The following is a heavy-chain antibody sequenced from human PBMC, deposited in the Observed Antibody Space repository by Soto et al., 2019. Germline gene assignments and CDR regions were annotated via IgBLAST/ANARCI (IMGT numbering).Heavy chain of an antibody. CDR2: IYYSGST. J-gene: IGHJ4*02. Sequence: SETLSLTCTVSGGSISSYYWSWIRQPPGKGLEWIGYIYYSGSTNYNPSLKSRVTISVDTSKNQFSLKLSSVTAADTAVYYCASQRGYYDSSGFFDYWGQGTLVTVSS. V-gene: IGHV4-59*01. D-gene: IGHD3-22*01. CDR3: ASQRGYYDSSGFFDY. CDR1: GGSISSYY.